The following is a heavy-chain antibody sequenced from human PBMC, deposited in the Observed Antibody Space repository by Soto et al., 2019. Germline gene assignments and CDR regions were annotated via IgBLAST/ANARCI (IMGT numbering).Heavy chain of an antibody. Sequence: ASVKVSCKASGYTFTSYGISWVRQAPGQRLERMGWINAGNGDTRYSQKFQGRVTLTRDTSANTAYMDLSSLRSEDTAIYYCARAISGYVSWGQGTLVTVSS. CDR1: GYTFTSYG. D-gene: IGHD5-12*01. CDR2: INAGNGDT. CDR3: ARAISGYVS. J-gene: IGHJ5*02. V-gene: IGHV1-3*01.